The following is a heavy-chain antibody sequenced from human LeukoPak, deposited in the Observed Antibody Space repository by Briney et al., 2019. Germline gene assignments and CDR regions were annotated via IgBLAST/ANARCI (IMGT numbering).Heavy chain of an antibody. CDR2: IYSSGRT. J-gene: IGHJ4*02. CDR3: ARYRGGSGYHFDY. D-gene: IGHD5-12*01. CDR1: GDSINSNNYY. Sequence: SETLSLTCTVSGDSINSNNYYWSWIRQPAGKGLEWIGRIYSSGRTNYNPSLKSRVTISLDKSKNQFSLKLTSVTAADTAVYYCARYRGGSGYHFDYWGQGTLVTVSS. V-gene: IGHV4-61*02.